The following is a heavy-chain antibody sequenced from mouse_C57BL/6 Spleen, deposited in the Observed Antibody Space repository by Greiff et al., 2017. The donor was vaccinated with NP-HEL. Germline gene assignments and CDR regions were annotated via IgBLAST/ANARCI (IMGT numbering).Heavy chain of an antibody. V-gene: IGHV1-54*01. Sequence: VQLQQSGAELVRPGTSVKVSCKASGYAFTNYLIEWVKQRPGQGLEWIGVINPGSGGTTYNEKFKGKATLTADKSSSTAYMQLSSLTSEDSAVYFCARSNYERVDYWGQGTTLTVSS. CDR1: GYAFTNYL. CDR3: ARSNYERVDY. D-gene: IGHD2-5*01. J-gene: IGHJ2*01. CDR2: INPGSGGT.